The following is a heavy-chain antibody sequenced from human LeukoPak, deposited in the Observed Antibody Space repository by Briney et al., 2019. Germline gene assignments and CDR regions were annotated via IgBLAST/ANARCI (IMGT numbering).Heavy chain of an antibody. CDR1: GGSFSGYY. CDR2: INHSGST. V-gene: IGHV4-34*01. CDR3: ARGRGGGSSWYFFH. Sequence: SETLSLTCAVYGGSFSGYYWSWIRQPPGKGLEWIGEINHSGSTNYNPSLKSRVTISVDTSKNQFSLKLSSVTAADTAVYYCARGRGGGSSWYFFHWGQGTLVTVSP. D-gene: IGHD6-13*01. J-gene: IGHJ4*02.